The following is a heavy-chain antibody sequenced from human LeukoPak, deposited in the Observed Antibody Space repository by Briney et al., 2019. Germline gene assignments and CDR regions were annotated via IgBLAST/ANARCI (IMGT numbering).Heavy chain of an antibody. CDR1: GFTVSSYT. CDR2: ISSSSNYI. Sequence: PGGSLRLSCAASGFTVSSYTMTWVRQAPGKGLEWVSSISSSSNYIYYADSVKGRFTSSRDNAKNSLYLQMNSLRVEDTAVYYCARDLRELPLWGQGTLVTVSS. J-gene: IGHJ4*02. V-gene: IGHV3-21*01. D-gene: IGHD1-26*01. CDR3: ARDLRELPL.